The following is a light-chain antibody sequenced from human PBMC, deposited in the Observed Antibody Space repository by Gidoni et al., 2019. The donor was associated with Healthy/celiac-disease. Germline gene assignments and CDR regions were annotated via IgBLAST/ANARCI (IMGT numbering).Light chain of an antibody. CDR1: QGISDY. V-gene: IGKV1-9*01. J-gene: IGKJ3*01. CDR3: QQLSSSPLT. Sequence: DIPLTQSPSFLSASVGDRVTITCRASQGISDYLAWYQQKPGNAPRLLIYAASPLQGGVPSRFSGSGSGTEVNLTISSLQPEDFASYSCQQLSSSPLTFGPGTKVDIK. CDR2: AAS.